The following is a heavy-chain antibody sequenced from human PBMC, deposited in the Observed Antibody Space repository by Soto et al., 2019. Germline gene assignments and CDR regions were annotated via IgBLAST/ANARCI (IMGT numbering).Heavy chain of an antibody. V-gene: IGHV3-53*04. Sequence: EVRLVESGGGLVQPGGSLRLSCAASGFSVSSNYMTWVRQAPGKGLEWVSLVYNGGATHYAASVKGRFTISTHSSQSTLFLQMNSLRTEDTPTYYCVRGRYGSEIHWGQGTKVTVSS. J-gene: IGHJ4*02. D-gene: IGHD3-10*01. CDR3: VRGRYGSEIH. CDR2: VYNGGAT. CDR1: GFSVSSNY.